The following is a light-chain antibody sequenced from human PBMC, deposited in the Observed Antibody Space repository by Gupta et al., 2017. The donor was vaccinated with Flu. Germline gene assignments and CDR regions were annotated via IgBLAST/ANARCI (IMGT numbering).Light chain of an antibody. CDR3: QQYGSSPWT. V-gene: IGKV3-20*01. Sequence: IVLTQSSGTLSLSPGERATLSCRASQSVSSSYLAWYQQKPGQAPRLLIYGASSRATGIPDRFSGSGSGTDFTLTISRLEPEDVAVYYCQQYGSSPWTFGQGTKVEIK. CDR2: GAS. J-gene: IGKJ1*01. CDR1: QSVSSSY.